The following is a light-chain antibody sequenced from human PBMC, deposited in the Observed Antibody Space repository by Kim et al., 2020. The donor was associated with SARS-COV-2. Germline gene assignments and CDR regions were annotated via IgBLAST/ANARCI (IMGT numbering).Light chain of an antibody. V-gene: IGKV3-20*01. CDR1: QSVTSNN. Sequence: EIVLTQSPGTLSLSPGERATLSCRASQSVTSNNLAWYRQRPGQAPGLLIYAASRRADGIPDRFSGSGSGTDFALTISRLEPEDFAVYYCQQYGSSTGITFGQGTRLEIK. CDR2: AAS. J-gene: IGKJ5*01. CDR3: QQYGSSTGIT.